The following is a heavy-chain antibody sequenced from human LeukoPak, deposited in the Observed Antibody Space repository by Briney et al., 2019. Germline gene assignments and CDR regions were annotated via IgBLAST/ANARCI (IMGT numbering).Heavy chain of an antibody. CDR2: ISYDGSNK. V-gene: IGHV3-30-3*01. CDR1: GFTFSSYA. D-gene: IGHD2-2*02. CDR3: ASRYFCSSTSCYTFDY. Sequence: PGRSLRLSCAASGFTFSSYAMHWVRQAPGKGLEWVAVISYDGSNKYYADSVKGRFTISRDNSKNTLYLQMNSLRAEDTAVYYCASRYFCSSTSCYTFDYWGQGTLVTVSS. J-gene: IGHJ4*02.